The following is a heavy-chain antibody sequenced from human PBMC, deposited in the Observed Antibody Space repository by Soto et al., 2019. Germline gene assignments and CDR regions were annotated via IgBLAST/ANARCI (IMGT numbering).Heavy chain of an antibody. CDR2: IIPIFGTA. CDR1: GGTFSSYA. CDR3: ARDLPYHQKRVVITQLDAFDI. V-gene: IGHV1-69*13. D-gene: IGHD3-22*01. J-gene: IGHJ3*02. Sequence: GASVKVSCKASGGTFSSYAISWVRQAPGQGLEWMGGIIPIFGTANYAQKFQGRVTITADESTSTAYMELNSLRAEDTAMYYCARDLPYHQKRVVITQLDAFDIWGQGTMVTVSS.